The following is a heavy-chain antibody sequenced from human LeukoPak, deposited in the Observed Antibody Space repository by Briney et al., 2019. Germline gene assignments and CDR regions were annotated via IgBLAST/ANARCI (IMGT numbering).Heavy chain of an antibody. V-gene: IGHV4-34*01. J-gene: IGHJ6*03. Sequence: PSETLSLTCAVYGGSFSGYYWSWLRQPPGKGLEWIGEINHSGSTNYNPSLKSRVTISVDTSKNQFSLKLSSVTAADTAVSYCAKSRSDYVWGSYLTKNYYYYYMDVWGKGTTVTVSS. CDR3: AKSRSDYVWGSYLTKNYYYYYMDV. CDR2: INHSGST. D-gene: IGHD3-16*02. CDR1: GGSFSGYY.